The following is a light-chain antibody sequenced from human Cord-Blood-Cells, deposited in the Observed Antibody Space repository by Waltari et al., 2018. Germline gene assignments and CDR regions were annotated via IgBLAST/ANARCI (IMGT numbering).Light chain of an antibody. Sequence: QSALTQPRSVSGSPGQSVTISCTGTSSDVGGYNYVSGYQQHPGKAPRLMIYDVSKRPSGVPDRCSGSKSGNTASLTSSGLQAEDEADYYCCSYAGSYTFVFGGGTKLTVL. CDR3: CSYAGSYTFV. CDR1: SSDVGGYNY. CDR2: DVS. V-gene: IGLV2-11*01. J-gene: IGLJ2*01.